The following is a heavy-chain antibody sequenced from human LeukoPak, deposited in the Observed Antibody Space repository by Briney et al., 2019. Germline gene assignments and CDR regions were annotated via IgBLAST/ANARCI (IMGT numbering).Heavy chain of an antibody. CDR3: AKDFLLTYDSSGSFDY. CDR2: ISGSGGST. D-gene: IGHD3-22*01. CDR1: GFTFSSYA. Sequence: GGSLRLSCAASGFTFSSYAMSWVRQAPGKGLEWVSAISGSGGSTYYADSVKGRFTISRDNSKNTLYLQMNSLRAEDTAVYYCAKDFLLTYDSSGSFDYWGQGTLVTVSP. J-gene: IGHJ4*02. V-gene: IGHV3-23*01.